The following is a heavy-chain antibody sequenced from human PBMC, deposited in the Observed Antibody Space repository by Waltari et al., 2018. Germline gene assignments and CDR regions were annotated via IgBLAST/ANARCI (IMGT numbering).Heavy chain of an antibody. CDR1: GYTFTGYY. Sequence: QVQLVQSGAEVKKPGASVKVSCKASGYTFTGYYMHWVRQAPGQGREWMGWINPNSGGTNYAQKCQGRVTRTRDTSISTAYMELSRLRSDDTAVYYCARVTMVRGVIPNGFDPWGQGTLVTVSS. V-gene: IGHV1-2*02. D-gene: IGHD3-10*01. CDR2: INPNSGGT. CDR3: ARVTMVRGVIPNGFDP. J-gene: IGHJ5*02.